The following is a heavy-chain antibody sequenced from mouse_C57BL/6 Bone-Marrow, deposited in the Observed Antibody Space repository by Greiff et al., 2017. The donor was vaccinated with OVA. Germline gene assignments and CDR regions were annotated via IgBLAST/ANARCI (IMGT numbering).Heavy chain of an antibody. J-gene: IGHJ3*01. CDR2: INPYNGGT. V-gene: IGHV1-19*01. CDR1: GYTFTDYY. D-gene: IGHD2-5*01. Sequence: DVKLQESGPVLVKPGASVKMSCKASGYTFTDYYMNWVKQSHGKSLEWIGVINPYNGGTSYNQKFKGKATLTVDTSSSTAYMQLSSLTSEDSAVYYCARGSNPFAYWGQGTLVTVSA. CDR3: ARGSNPFAY.